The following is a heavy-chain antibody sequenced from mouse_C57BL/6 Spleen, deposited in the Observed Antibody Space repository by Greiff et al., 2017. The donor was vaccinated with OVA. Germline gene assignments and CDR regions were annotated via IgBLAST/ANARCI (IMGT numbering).Heavy chain of an antibody. V-gene: IGHV1-69*01. D-gene: IGHD2-1*01. CDR1: GYTFTSYW. CDR2: IDPSDSYT. J-gene: IGHJ2*01. Sequence: VQLQQSGAELVMPGASVKLSCKASGYTFTSYWMHWVKQRPGQGLEWIGEIDPSDSYTNYNQKFKGKSTLTVDKSSSTAYMQLSSLTSEDSAVYYCARGRGNYGYFDYWGQGTTLTVSS. CDR3: ARGRGNYGYFDY.